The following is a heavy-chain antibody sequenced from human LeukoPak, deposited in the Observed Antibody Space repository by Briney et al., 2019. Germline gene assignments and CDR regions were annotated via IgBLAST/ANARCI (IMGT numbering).Heavy chain of an antibody. CDR3: ARDFRRIAVAAPDAFDI. V-gene: IGHV3-21*01. CDR2: ISTSSIYI. Sequence: GGSLRLSCAASGFTFSSYSMNWVRQAPGKGLEWVSFISTSSIYIYYADSVKGRFTISRDNAKNSLYLQMNSLRAEDTAVYYCARDFRRIAVAAPDAFDIWGQGTMVTVSS. J-gene: IGHJ3*02. CDR1: GFTFSSYS. D-gene: IGHD6-19*01.